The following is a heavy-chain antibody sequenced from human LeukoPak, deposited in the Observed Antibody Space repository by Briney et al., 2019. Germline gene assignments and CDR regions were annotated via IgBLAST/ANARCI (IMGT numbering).Heavy chain of an antibody. V-gene: IGHV4-59*08. CDR3: ARRSPYRTRGFDY. J-gene: IGHJ4*02. D-gene: IGHD2-8*01. CDR2: IYYSGST. CDR1: GFSISSYY. Sequence: PSETLSLTCTVSGFSISSYYWSWIRQPPGKGLEWIGYIYYSGSTSYNPSLKSRVTISVDTSKNQFSLKLSSVTAADTAVYYCARRSPYRTRGFDYWGQGTLVTVSS.